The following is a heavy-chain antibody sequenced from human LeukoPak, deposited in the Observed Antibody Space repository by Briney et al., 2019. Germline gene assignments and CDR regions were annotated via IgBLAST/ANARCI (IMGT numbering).Heavy chain of an antibody. V-gene: IGHV4-59*01. J-gene: IGHJ4*02. D-gene: IGHD5-18*01. CDR1: GVSITSNY. CDR3: ARSSGHSYGDFDY. Sequence: SETLSLTCSVSGVSITSNYWSWIRQPPGKGLEWLGYTHHSGATGYNPSLKSRSTMSLDTSNNQFSLKLSSVTAADTAVYYCARSSGHSYGDFDYWGQGNLVTVSS. CDR2: THHSGAT.